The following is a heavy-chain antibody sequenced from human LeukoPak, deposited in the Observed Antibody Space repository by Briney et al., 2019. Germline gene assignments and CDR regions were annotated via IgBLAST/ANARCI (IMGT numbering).Heavy chain of an antibody. CDR2: ISYDGSNK. J-gene: IGHJ4*02. CDR1: GFTFSSYG. D-gene: IGHD4-17*01. Sequence: GGSLRLSCAASGFTFSSYGLHWVRQAPGKGLEWVAVISYDGSNKYYADSVKGRFTISRDNSKNTLYLQMNSLRAEDTAVYYCAKDFSPTVPTPDYWGQGTLVTVSS. CDR3: AKDFSPTVPTPDY. V-gene: IGHV3-30*18.